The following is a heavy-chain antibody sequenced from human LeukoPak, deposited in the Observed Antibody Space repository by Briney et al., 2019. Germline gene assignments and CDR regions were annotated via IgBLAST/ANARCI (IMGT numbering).Heavy chain of an antibody. Sequence: SETLSLTCAVYGGSFSGYYWSWIRQTPGKGLEWIGEINHSGSINYNPSLKSRVTISVDTSKNQFSLKLSSVTAADTAVYYCARGRTWYKNWGQGTLVTVSS. CDR3: ARGRTWYKN. V-gene: IGHV4-34*01. CDR2: INHSGSI. CDR1: GGSFSGYY. D-gene: IGHD1-1*01. J-gene: IGHJ4*02.